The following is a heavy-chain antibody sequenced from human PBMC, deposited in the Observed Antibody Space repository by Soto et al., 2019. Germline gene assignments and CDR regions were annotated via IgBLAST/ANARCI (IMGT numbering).Heavy chain of an antibody. V-gene: IGHV3-33*01. D-gene: IGHD6-13*01. CDR2: IWYDGSNK. CDR1: GFTFSSYG. Sequence: QVQLVESGGGVVQPGRSLRLSCAASGFTFSSYGMHWVRQAPGKGLEWVAVIWYDGSNKYYADSVKGRFTISRDNSKNTLYLQMNSLRAEDTAVYYCATAGSSRRAGYFALWGRGTLVTVSS. J-gene: IGHJ2*01. CDR3: ATAGSSRRAGYFAL.